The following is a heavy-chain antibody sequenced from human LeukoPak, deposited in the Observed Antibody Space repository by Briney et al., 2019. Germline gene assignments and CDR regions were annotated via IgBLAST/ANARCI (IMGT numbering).Heavy chain of an antibody. CDR1: GGSFSGYY. Sequence: SETLSLTCAVYGGSFSGYYWSWIRQPPGKGLEWIGYIYYSGSTNYNPSLKSRVTISVDTSKNQFSLKLSSVTAADTAVYYCARHEAKSGKFDYWGQGTLVTVSS. V-gene: IGHV4-59*08. J-gene: IGHJ4*02. D-gene: IGHD3-10*01. CDR3: ARHEAKSGKFDY. CDR2: IYYSGST.